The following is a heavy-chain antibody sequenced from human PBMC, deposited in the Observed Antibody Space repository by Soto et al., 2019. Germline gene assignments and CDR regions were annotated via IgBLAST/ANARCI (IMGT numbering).Heavy chain of an antibody. CDR1: GYSFSTYW. J-gene: IGHJ4*02. V-gene: IGHV5-51*01. CDR3: ASSVVVPSTMNYFDY. CDR2: IYPGDSDT. D-gene: IGHD2-15*01. Sequence: GESLKISCTGSGYSFSTYWIAWVRQMPGKGLEWMGIIYPGDSDTRYSPSFQGQVTISADTSTKTAYLQWSSLKASDTAMYYCASSVVVPSTMNYFDYWGQGSLVTVSS.